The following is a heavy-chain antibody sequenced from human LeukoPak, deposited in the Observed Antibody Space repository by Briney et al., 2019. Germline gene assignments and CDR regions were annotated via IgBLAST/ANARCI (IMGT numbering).Heavy chain of an antibody. CDR3: ARVWYSSSWYTRLGAFDI. D-gene: IGHD6-13*01. CDR2: INHSGST. CDR1: GGSFSGYY. Sequence: SETLSLTCAVYGGSFSGYYWSWIRQPPGKGLEWIGEINHSGSTNYNPSLKSRVTISVDTSKNQFSLKLSSVTAADTAVYYCARVWYSSSWYTRLGAFDIWGQGTMVTVSS. V-gene: IGHV4-34*01. J-gene: IGHJ3*02.